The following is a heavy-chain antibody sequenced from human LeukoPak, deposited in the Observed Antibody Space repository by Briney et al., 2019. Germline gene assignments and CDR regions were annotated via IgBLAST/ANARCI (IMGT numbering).Heavy chain of an antibody. D-gene: IGHD3-16*01. J-gene: IGHJ4*02. Sequence: ASVKVSCKASGYTFTSYDINWVRQATGQGLEWMGWMNPNSGKTGYAQKFQGRVTMTRNTSISTAYVELSSLRSEDTAIYYCARGRGRGGVTLFGYWGQGTLVTVSS. CDR2: MNPNSGKT. CDR3: ARGRGRGGVTLFGY. CDR1: GYTFTSYD. V-gene: IGHV1-8*01.